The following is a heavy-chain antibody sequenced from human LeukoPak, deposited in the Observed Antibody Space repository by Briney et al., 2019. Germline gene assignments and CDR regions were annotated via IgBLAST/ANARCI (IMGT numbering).Heavy chain of an antibody. CDR3: ARDGNSSPSYYFDY. V-gene: IGHV4-4*07. J-gene: IGHJ4*02. Sequence: SETLSLTCTVSGGSISSYYWSWIRQPAGKGLEWIGRIYTSGSTNYNPSLKSRVTMSVDTSKNQFSLKLSSVTAADTAVYYCARDGNSSPSYYFDYWGQGTLVTVPS. D-gene: IGHD3-22*01. CDR1: GGSISSYY. CDR2: IYTSGST.